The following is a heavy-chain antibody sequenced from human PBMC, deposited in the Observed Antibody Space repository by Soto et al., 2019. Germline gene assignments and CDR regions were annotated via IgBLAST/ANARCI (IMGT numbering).Heavy chain of an antibody. CDR2: ISTSGTKT. Sequence: EVKLLESGGGVVQPGGSLRLSCAASEFTFSSFAMTWVRRAPGRGLEWVSVISTSGTKTDYADSVKGRFTICRDNPKNTLFLQMNNLRAEDTAVYYCAKGHYSSIWYYFDYWGPGAQVSVSS. V-gene: IGHV3-23*01. CDR3: AKGHYSSIWYYFDY. J-gene: IGHJ4*02. D-gene: IGHD6-13*01. CDR1: EFTFSSFA.